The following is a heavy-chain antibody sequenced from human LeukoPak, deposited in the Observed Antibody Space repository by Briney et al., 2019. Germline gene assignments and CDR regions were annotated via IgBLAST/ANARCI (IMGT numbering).Heavy chain of an antibody. J-gene: IGHJ1*01. Sequence: PSETLSLTCTVSGGSISSYYWSWIRQPPGKGLEWIGYIYYSGSTNYNPSLKSRVTISVDTSKNQFSLKLSSVTAADTAVHYCARRDSSSWQFQHWGQGTLVTVSS. CDR3: ARRDSSSWQFQH. CDR2: IYYSGST. D-gene: IGHD6-13*01. V-gene: IGHV4-59*01. CDR1: GGSISSYY.